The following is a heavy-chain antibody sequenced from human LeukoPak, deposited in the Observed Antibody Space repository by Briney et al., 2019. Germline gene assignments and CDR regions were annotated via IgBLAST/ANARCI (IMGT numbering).Heavy chain of an antibody. CDR1: GFTFSSYV. V-gene: IGHV3-23*01. CDR3: AKGHMVATKPFDY. J-gene: IGHJ4*02. CDR2: ITSNGGIT. Sequence: GDSLRLSCAASGFTFSSYVMSWARQAPGRGLEWVSAITSNGGITVYADSVRGRFTISRDSSQNTLYLQMGSLRAEDTAVYYYAKGHMVATKPFDYWGRGTLVTVSS. D-gene: IGHD5-12*01.